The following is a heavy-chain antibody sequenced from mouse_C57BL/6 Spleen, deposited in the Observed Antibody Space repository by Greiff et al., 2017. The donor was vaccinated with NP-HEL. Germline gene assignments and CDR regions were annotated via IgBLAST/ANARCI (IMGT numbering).Heavy chain of an antibody. Sequence: QVQLQQSGPGLVQPSQSLSITCTVSGFSLTSYGVHWVRQSPGKGLEWLGVIWSGGSTDYNAAFISRLSISKDNSKSQVFFKMNSLQADDTAIYYCARNRDYYGSSSYYFDDWGQGTTLTVAS. CDR3: ARNRDYYGSSSYYFDD. CDR2: IWSGGST. D-gene: IGHD1-1*01. J-gene: IGHJ2*01. V-gene: IGHV2-2*01. CDR1: GFSLTSYG.